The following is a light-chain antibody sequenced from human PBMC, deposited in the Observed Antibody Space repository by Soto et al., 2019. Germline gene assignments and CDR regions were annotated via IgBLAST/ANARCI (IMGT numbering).Light chain of an antibody. V-gene: IGLV2-23*02. J-gene: IGLJ1*01. Sequence: QSVLTQPASVSGSPGQSITISCTGTTSDVASYDLVSWYQQHPGKAPKIMIYEVSKRPSGDSNRFSGSKSGNTASLTISGLQPEDEADYYCCSYAGGRSPYVFGTGTKLTVL. CDR1: TSDVASYDL. CDR3: CSYAGGRSPYV. CDR2: EVS.